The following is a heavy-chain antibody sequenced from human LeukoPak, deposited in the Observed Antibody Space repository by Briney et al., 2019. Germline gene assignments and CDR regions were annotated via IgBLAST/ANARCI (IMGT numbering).Heavy chain of an antibody. J-gene: IGHJ3*02. CDR2: ISGSGGST. V-gene: IGHV3-23*01. CDR3: AKRITMIVVVKGAFDI. Sequence: PGGSLRLSCVASGFSFNSYAMSWVRQAPGKGLEWVSAISGSGGSTYYADSVKGRFTISRDNSKNTLYLQMNSLRAEDTAVYYCAKRITMIVVVKGAFDIWGQGTMVTVSS. CDR1: GFSFNSYA. D-gene: IGHD3-22*01.